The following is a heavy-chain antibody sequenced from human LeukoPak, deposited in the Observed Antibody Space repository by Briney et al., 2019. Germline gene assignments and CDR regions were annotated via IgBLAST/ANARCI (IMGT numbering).Heavy chain of an antibody. V-gene: IGHV4-34*01. Sequence: SETLSLTCAVYGGSFSGYYWSWIRQPPGKGLEWIGSIYHSGSTYYNPSLKSRVTISVDTSKNQFSLKLSSVTAADTAVYYCARASSGWDFDYWGQGTLVTVST. CDR2: IYHSGST. J-gene: IGHJ4*02. CDR3: ARASSGWDFDY. CDR1: GGSFSGYY. D-gene: IGHD6-19*01.